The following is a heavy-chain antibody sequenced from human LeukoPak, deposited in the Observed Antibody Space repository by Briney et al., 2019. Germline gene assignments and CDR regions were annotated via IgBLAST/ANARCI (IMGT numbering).Heavy chain of an antibody. CDR2: SWYNEGDNQ. D-gene: IGHD3-10*01. V-gene: IGHV3-33*01. CDR1: GVTITTYG. J-gene: IGHJ6*03. Sequence: GGSLRLSCAASGVTITTYGKHWIRQAPAKGLEWVAVSWYNEGDNQYYGDSVKGRFTISRDNSKNTLYLQMNSLRAGDTAVYYCVQGGRGVPDGENDYYYYMDVWGRGTTVTVSS. CDR3: VQGGRGVPDGENDYYYYMDV.